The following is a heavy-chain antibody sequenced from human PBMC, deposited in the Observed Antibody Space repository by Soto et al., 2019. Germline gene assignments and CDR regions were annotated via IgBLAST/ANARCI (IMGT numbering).Heavy chain of an antibody. Sequence: GGSLRLSCAASGFTFSSYGMHWVRQAPGKGLEWVAVISYDGSNKYYADSVKGRFTISRDNSKNTLYLQMNSLRAEDTAVYYCAKGDFWSGYYPPARDMVNYYGMDVWGQGTTVTSP. V-gene: IGHV3-30*18. CDR2: ISYDGSNK. CDR1: GFTFSSYG. CDR3: AKGDFWSGYYPPARDMVNYYGMDV. D-gene: IGHD3-3*01. J-gene: IGHJ6*02.